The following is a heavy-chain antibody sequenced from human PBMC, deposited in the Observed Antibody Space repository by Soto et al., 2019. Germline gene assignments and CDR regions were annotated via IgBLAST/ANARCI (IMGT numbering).Heavy chain of an antibody. Sequence: QVQLVQSGAEVKKPGSSVKVSCKASGGTFSSYAISWVRQAPGQGLEWMGGIIPIFGTANYAQKFQGRVTITADESTSTAYMELSSLRSEDTAVYYCARDQDSGNFIKLRYCYGMDVCGQGSTVTGSS. J-gene: IGHJ6*02. CDR1: GGTFSSYA. CDR2: IIPIFGTA. D-gene: IGHD5-12*01. V-gene: IGHV1-69*12. CDR3: ARDQDSGNFIKLRYCYGMDV.